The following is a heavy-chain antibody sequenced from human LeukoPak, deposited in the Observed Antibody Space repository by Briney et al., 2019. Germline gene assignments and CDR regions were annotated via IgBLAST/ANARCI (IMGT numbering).Heavy chain of an antibody. CDR1: GFTFDDYA. V-gene: IGHV3-9*01. D-gene: IGHD5-12*01. CDR3: VTNGGGDSGYGNFDY. CDR2: INWNSDSI. J-gene: IGHJ4*02. Sequence: GGSLRLSCAVSGFTFDDYAMHWVRQVPGKGLEWVSGINWNSDSIGYAVRGRFTISRDNAKNSLYLQMNSLRVEDTALYYCVTNGGGDSGYGNFDYWGQGTLVTVSS.